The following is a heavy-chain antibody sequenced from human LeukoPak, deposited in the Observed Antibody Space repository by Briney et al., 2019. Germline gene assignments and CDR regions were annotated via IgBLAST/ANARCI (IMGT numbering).Heavy chain of an antibody. CDR1: GFTFSSYA. CDR2: ISGSGGST. J-gene: IGHJ6*04. V-gene: IGHV3-23*01. CDR3: AEDLVPYYYYGMDV. Sequence: GGSLRLSCAASGFTFSSYAMSWVRQAPGKGLEWVSAISGSGGSTYYADSVKGRFTISRDNSKNTLYLQMNSLRAEDTAVYYCAEDLVPYYYYGMDVWGKGTTVTVSS.